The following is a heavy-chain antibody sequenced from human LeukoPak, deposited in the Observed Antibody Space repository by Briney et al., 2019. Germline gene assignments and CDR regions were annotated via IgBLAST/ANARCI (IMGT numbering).Heavy chain of an antibody. J-gene: IGHJ4*02. CDR3: ARASSYTGHLGW. Sequence: PSETLSLTCTVSGGSISSYYRTWIRQPPGKGLEWIGYIYSTGSTNYNPSLKSRVTISVDTSKNQFSLNLSSVTAADTAVYYCARASSYTGHLGWWGQGTLVTVSS. CDR2: IYSTGST. V-gene: IGHV4-59*08. CDR1: GGSISSYY. D-gene: IGHD2-2*01.